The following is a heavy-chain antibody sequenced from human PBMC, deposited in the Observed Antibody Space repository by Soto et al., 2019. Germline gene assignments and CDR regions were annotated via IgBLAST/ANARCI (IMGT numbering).Heavy chain of an antibody. CDR3: ARDQTGITTAGGGRIDH. J-gene: IGHJ4*02. D-gene: IGHD6-13*01. Sequence: QVQLVESGGGVVQPGRSLRLSCAASGFTFSTHAMHWVPQAPGKGLECVAIVSFDGSKKYYADSVKGRFTISRDNSKNTLYLQMSGLTPEDTAFYYCARDQTGITTAGGGRIDHWGQGTLVTVSS. CDR2: VSFDGSKK. CDR1: GFTFSTHA. V-gene: IGHV3-30-3*01.